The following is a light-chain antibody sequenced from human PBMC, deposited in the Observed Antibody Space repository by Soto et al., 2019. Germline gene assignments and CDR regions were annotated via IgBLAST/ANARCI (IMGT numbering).Light chain of an antibody. CDR1: SSNIGGNS. CDR2: DDD. V-gene: IGLV1-51*01. J-gene: IGLJ1*01. Sequence: QSVMTHPPSVSAAPGQRVTISCSGSSSNIGGNSVSWYQQLPGTAPKLLIYDDDKRPSGIPDRFSGSKSGTSATLGITGFQTGDEADHYCGSWDSSLSAYVFGTGTKLTVL. CDR3: GSWDSSLSAYV.